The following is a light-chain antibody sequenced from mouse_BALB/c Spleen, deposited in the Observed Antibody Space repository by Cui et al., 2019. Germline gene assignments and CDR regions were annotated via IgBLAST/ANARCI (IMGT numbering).Light chain of an antibody. V-gene: IGKV6-15*01. CDR1: QYVGTN. CDR3: QQYNSYPLT. CDR2: SAA. Sequence: DIVMTQSQKFMSTSVGDRVSVTCKVSQYVGTNVAWNKQKPGQSAKALIYSAAYRYSGVPDRFTGSGSGTDFTLTISNVQSEDLAESFCQQYNSYPLTFGAGTKLELK. J-gene: IGKJ5*01.